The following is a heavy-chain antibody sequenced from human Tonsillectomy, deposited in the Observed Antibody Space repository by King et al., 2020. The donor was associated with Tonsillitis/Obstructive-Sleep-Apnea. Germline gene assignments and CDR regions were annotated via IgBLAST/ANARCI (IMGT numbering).Heavy chain of an antibody. CDR2: INTSDGIT. V-gene: IGHV1-46*04. J-gene: IGHJ4*02. Sequence: VQLVQSGAEVKKPGASVKVSCKASGYTFTRNYVHGVRQAPGQGLEWMGIINTSDGITTYEQKLQGRVTMTTDTSTSTVKMELSSLRAEDTAVYNCVRDDKDRRHLDYWGQGSLVSVSS. CDR3: VRDDKDRRHLDY. D-gene: IGHD2-15*01. CDR1: GYTFTRNY.